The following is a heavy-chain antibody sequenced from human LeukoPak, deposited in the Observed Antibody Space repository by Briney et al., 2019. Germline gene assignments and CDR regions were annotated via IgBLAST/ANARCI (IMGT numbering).Heavy chain of an antibody. J-gene: IGHJ4*02. V-gene: IGHV3-74*01. CDR3: TANFNY. CDR1: GFNFDDYV. CDR2: INSDESRT. Sequence: PGGSLRLSCAASGFNFDDYVMTWVRQAPGKGLEWVSRINSDESRTNYADSVKGRFTISRDNAKNTLYLHMNSLRAEDTAVYYCTANFNYWGQGTLVTVSS.